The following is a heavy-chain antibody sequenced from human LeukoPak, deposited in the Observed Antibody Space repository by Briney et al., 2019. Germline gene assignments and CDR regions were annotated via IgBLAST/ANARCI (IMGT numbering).Heavy chain of an antibody. J-gene: IGHJ6*02. CDR2: ISYDGSNK. CDR1: GFTFSSYG. D-gene: IGHD6-13*01. CDR3: AKDRAGYYYYGMDV. Sequence: GRSLRLSCAASGFTFSSYGTHWARQAPGKGLEWVAVISYDGSNKNYADSVKGRFPISRDNSKNTLYLQMNSLRAEDTAVYYCAKDRAGYYYYGMDVWGQGTTVTVSS. V-gene: IGHV3-30*18.